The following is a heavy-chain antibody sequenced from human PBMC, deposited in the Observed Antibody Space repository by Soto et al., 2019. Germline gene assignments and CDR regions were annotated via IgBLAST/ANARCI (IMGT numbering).Heavy chain of an antibody. CDR1: GYTFTGYY. CDR3: AREDIIVVPAAIRVYYFYGLDA. J-gene: IGHJ6*02. Sequence: WASVKVSCTASGYTFTGYYIHWVRQAPGQGLEWMGWINPKSGGTNYAQKFQGRVTMTRDTSIRTAYMELTRLRSDDTAVYYCAREDIIVVPAAIRVYYFYGLDAWGQGTTVTVAS. V-gene: IGHV1-2*02. D-gene: IGHD2-2*02. CDR2: INPKSGGT.